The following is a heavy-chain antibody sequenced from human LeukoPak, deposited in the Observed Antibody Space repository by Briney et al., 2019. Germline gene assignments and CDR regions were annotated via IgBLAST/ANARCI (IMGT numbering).Heavy chain of an antibody. CDR2: LRGDGET. CDR1: GFIFRDYA. Sequence: GGSLRLSCVASGFIFRDYAMSWVRQAPAGGLEWVSSLRGDGETFYTDSVKGRFTLSRDHSRNTVYLQLSNLRVEDTAVYYCAKASWVSSADAVLWGQGTLVTVSS. D-gene: IGHD3-16*01. CDR3: AKASWVSSADAVL. J-gene: IGHJ4*02. V-gene: IGHV3-23*01.